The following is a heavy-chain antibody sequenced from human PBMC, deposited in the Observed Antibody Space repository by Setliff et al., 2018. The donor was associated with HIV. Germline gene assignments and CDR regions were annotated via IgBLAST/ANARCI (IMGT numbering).Heavy chain of an antibody. Sequence: SETLSLTCTVSGGSIRNEDYFWSWIRQPAGKGLEWIGRFYTSGSTNYNPPFKSRVTISEGTSENQFSLKLTSVTAGDTALSYCARGGGRVVRGLIGMYYFDYWGQGILVTVSS. CDR1: GGSIRNEDYF. CDR2: FYTSGST. J-gene: IGHJ4*02. V-gene: IGHV4-61*02. D-gene: IGHD3-10*01. CDR3: ARGGGRVVRGLIGMYYFDY.